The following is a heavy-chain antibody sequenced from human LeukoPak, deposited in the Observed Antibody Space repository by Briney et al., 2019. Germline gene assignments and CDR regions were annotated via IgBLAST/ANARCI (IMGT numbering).Heavy chain of an antibody. D-gene: IGHD4-17*01. V-gene: IGHV4-34*01. CDR1: GVSFNDYY. J-gene: IGHJ4*02. Sequence: SETLSLTCAVSGVSFNDYYWSWVRQTPGKGLEWIGEINHSGYTNDSPSLKSRVTPSIDTSRKQFSLNLRSVTVADTGIYYCARMTTGHDYWGQGTLVTVSS. CDR3: ARMTTGHDY. CDR2: INHSGYT.